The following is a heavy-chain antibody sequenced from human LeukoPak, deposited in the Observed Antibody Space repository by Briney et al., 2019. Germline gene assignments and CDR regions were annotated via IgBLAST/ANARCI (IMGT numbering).Heavy chain of an antibody. CDR1: GYSFTSYW. D-gene: IGHD2-15*01. CDR2: IYPGDSDT. J-gene: IGHJ4*02. Sequence: GESLKISCKGSGYSFTSYWIGWVRQMPGKGLECMGIIYPGDSDTRYSPSFQGQVTISADRSISTAYLQWGSLKASDTAMYYCARLPKDIVVVVAATHWGQGTLVTVSS. V-gene: IGHV5-51*01. CDR3: ARLPKDIVVVVAATH.